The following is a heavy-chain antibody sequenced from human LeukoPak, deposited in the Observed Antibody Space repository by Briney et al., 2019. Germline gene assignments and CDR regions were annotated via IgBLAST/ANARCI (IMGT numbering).Heavy chain of an antibody. D-gene: IGHD4-17*01. Sequence: GGSLRLSCAASGFTFSCYSMNWVRQAPGKGPEWVSYVSSSSSTIYYADSVKGRFTISRDNAKNSLYLQMNSLRDEDTAVYYCARDRGSYGDYTPRWGQGALVTVSS. V-gene: IGHV3-48*02. CDR2: VSSSSSTI. CDR1: GFTFSCYS. CDR3: ARDRGSYGDYTPR. J-gene: IGHJ4*02.